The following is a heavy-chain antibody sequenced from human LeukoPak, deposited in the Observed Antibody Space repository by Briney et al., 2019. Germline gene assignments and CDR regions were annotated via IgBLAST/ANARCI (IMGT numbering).Heavy chain of an antibody. Sequence: GGSLRLSCAASGFTFNSYAMIWVRQAPRNALEWASAISGSRGSTYYAEYVKRRFTISRNNSKNTMYLQMNSLRAEDTAVYYCAKVPRRREYYDSSGNYDDYWGQGTLVTVSS. V-gene: IGHV3-23*01. CDR1: GFTFNSYA. D-gene: IGHD3-22*01. CDR2: ISGSRGST. J-gene: IGHJ4*02. CDR3: AKVPRRREYYDSSGNYDDY.